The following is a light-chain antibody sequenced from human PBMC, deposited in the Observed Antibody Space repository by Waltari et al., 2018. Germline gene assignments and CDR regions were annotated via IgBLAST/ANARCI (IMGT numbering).Light chain of an antibody. V-gene: IGKV1-12*01. CDR2: DAS. CDR1: QGISSR. CDR3: QQVNSFPRT. Sequence: DIQMTQSPSSVSASVGDRVPLTCRASQGISSRLAWYQQKPGKAPKLLIYDASSLHSGVPSRFSGSGSGTDFTLTIRSLQPEDFATYYCQQVNSFPRTFGQGTKV. J-gene: IGKJ1*01.